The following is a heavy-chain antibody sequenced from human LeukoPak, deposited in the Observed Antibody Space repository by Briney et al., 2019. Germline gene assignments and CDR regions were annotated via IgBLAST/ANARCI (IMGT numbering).Heavy chain of an antibody. CDR2: ISSSSSYI. CDR3: ARGDPYGDYGVPSDY. CDR1: GFTFSSYS. D-gene: IGHD4-17*01. J-gene: IGHJ4*02. V-gene: IGHV3-21*01. Sequence: GGSLRLSCAASGFTFSSYSMNWVRQAPGKGLEWVSSISSSSSYIYYADSVKGRFTIFRDNAKNSLYLQMNSLRAEDTAVYYCARGDPYGDYGVPSDYWGQGTLVTVSS.